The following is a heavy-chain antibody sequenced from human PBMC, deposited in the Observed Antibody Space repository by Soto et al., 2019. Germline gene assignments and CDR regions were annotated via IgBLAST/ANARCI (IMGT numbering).Heavy chain of an antibody. J-gene: IGHJ4*02. CDR1: GFSLTTDGEG. CDR2: IYWDDDE. CDR3: AHSRNLITEDAQVGDFDY. D-gene: IGHD1-26*01. Sequence: QITLKESGPTLVKSTQTLTLTCTFSGFSLTTDGEGVGWVRQSPGEALERPALIYWDDDERYSPSLKPRLTITKDISRNQVVLVMTSMGTVDTRTYFCAHSRNLITEDAQVGDFDYWGQGT. V-gene: IGHV2-5*02.